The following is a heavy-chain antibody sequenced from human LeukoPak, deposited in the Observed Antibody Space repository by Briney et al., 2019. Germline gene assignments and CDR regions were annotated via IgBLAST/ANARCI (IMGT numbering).Heavy chain of an antibody. CDR3: ARVHCIGHSCYVDY. D-gene: IGHD2-15*01. J-gene: IGHJ4*02. Sequence: SETLSLTCSVSGSSIRSHYWRWIRRPAAKGLEGIGHIYISGSTNYNPSLKSRVTISVDTSKNQFSLKLSSLTAADTAVYYCARVHCIGHSCYVDYWGQGALVTVSS. CDR2: IYISGST. CDR1: GSSIRSHY. V-gene: IGHV4-4*07.